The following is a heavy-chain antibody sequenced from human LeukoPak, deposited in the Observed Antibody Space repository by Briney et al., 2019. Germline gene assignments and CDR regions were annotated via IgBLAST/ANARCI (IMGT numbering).Heavy chain of an antibody. CDR3: AKDRISGYSYGYDGMDV. V-gene: IGHV3-43D*04. D-gene: IGHD5-18*01. CDR1: GFTFDDYA. CDR2: ISWDGGST. Sequence: GGSLRLSCAAPGFTFDDYAMHWARQAPGKGLEWVSLISWDGGSTYYADSVKGRFTISRDNSKNSLYLQMNSLRAEDTALYYCAKDRISGYSYGYDGMDVWGKGTTVTVSS. J-gene: IGHJ6*04.